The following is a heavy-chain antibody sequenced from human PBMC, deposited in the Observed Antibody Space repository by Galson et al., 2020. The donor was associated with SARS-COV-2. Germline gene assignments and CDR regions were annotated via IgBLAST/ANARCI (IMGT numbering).Heavy chain of an antibody. Sequence: GSLRLSCAASGFTFSSYAMHWVRQAPGKGLEWVAVISYDGSNKYYADSVKGRFTISRDNSKNTLYLQMNSLRAEDTAVYYCARVPGRDGYNTDYWGQGTLVTVSS. CDR3: ARVPGRDGYNTDY. D-gene: IGHD5-12*01. CDR2: ISYDGSNK. J-gene: IGHJ4*02. CDR1: GFTFSSYA. V-gene: IGHV3-30*04.